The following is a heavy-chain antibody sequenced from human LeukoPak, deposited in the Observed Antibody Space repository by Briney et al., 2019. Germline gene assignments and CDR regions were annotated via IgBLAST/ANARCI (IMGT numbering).Heavy chain of an antibody. CDR3: AREGTTARYYYYYMDV. D-gene: IGHD4-11*01. J-gene: IGHJ6*03. Sequence: PGGSLRLSCAASGFTFSSYSMNWVRQAPGKGLEWVPYISSSSSTIYYADSVKGRFTISRDNAKNSLYLQMNSLRAEDTAVYYCAREGTTARYYYYYMDVWGKGTTVTVSS. CDR1: GFTFSSYS. V-gene: IGHV3-48*01. CDR2: ISSSSSTI.